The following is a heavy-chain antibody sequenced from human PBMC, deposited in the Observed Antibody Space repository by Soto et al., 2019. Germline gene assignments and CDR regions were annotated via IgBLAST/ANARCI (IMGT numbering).Heavy chain of an antibody. J-gene: IGHJ6*02. CDR2: INPNSGGT. D-gene: IGHD3-22*01. CDR1: GYTFTGYY. V-gene: IGHV1-2*04. CDR3: ARDFSREIVVGGAYYYYGMDV. Sequence: ASVKVSCKASGYTFTGYYMHWVRQAPGQGLEWMGWINPNSGGTNYAQKFQGWVTMTRDTSISTAYMELSRLRSDDTAVYYCARDFSREIVVGGAYYYYGMDVWGQGTTVTVSS.